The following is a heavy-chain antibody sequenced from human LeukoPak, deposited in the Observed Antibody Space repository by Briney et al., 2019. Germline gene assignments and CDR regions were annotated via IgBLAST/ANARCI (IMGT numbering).Heavy chain of an antibody. CDR2: IYTSGST. D-gene: IGHD3-22*01. Sequence: PSQTLSLTCTVSGGSISSGSYYWSWIRQPAGKGLEWIGRIYTSGSTNYNPSLKSRVTISVDTSKHQFSLKLSSVTAADTAVYYCARVSDDSSGYYYFRFDPWGQGTLVTVSS. CDR1: GGSISSGSYY. J-gene: IGHJ5*02. CDR3: ARVSDDSSGYYYFRFDP. V-gene: IGHV4-61*02.